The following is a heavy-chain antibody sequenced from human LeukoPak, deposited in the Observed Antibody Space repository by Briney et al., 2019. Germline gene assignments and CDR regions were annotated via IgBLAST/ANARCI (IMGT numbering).Heavy chain of an antibody. CDR1: GGSISGYY. CDR2: IYYSGST. J-gene: IGHJ4*02. V-gene: IGHV4-59*01. D-gene: IGHD3-22*01. CDR3: ARGSFQVVVGPDC. Sequence: SETLSLTCTVSGGSISGYYWSWIRQPPGKGLEWIGNIYYSGSTNYNPPLKSRVTISVDTSKNQFSLRVSSVTAADTAVYYCARGSFQVVVGPDCWGQGTLVTVSA.